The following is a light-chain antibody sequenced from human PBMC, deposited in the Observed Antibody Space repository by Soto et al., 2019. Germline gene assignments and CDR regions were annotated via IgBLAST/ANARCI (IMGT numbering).Light chain of an antibody. CDR2: VGTGGIVG. V-gene: IGLV9-49*01. CDR1: SGYSNYK. Sequence: QSVLTQPPSASASLGASVTLTCTLSSGYSNYKVDWYQQRPGKGPRFVMRVGTGGIVGSKGDGIPDRFSVLGSGLNRYLTIKNIQEEDESDYHCGADHGSGSNFAYVFGTVTKLAVL. J-gene: IGLJ1*01. CDR3: GADHGSGSNFAYV.